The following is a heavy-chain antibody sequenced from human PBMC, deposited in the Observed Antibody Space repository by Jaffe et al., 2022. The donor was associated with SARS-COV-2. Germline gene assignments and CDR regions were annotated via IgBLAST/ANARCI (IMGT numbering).Heavy chain of an antibody. CDR2: IYYSGNT. Sequence: QVQLQESGPGLVKPSETLSLTCTVSGGSISSYYWSWIRQPPGKGLEWIGYIYYSGNTNYNPSLKSRVTISVDTSKNQFSLNLSSVTAADTAVYYCARVFPNSSGFYKRWFDPWGQGTLVTVSS. V-gene: IGHV4-59*01. J-gene: IGHJ5*02. CDR3: ARVFPNSSGFYKRWFDP. CDR1: GGSISSYY. D-gene: IGHD3-22*01.